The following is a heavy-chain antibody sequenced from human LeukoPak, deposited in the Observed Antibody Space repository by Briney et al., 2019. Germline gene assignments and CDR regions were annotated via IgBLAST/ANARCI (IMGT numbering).Heavy chain of an antibody. CDR3: ARYGSGRNYIDPFDF. D-gene: IGHD3-10*01. Sequence: PGGSLRLSCAASGFSFSRHAMNWVRPPPGEGLEWISYIRGGSDIIEYADSVKGRFTISRDNGRGSLYLQMNSLRVEDTAVYYCARYGSGRNYIDPFDFWGQGTLVAVSS. J-gene: IGHJ4*02. CDR1: GFSFSRHA. V-gene: IGHV3-48*01. CDR2: IRGGSDII.